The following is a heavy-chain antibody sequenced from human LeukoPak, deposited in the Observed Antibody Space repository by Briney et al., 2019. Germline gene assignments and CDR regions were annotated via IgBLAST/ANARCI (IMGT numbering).Heavy chain of an antibody. CDR3: ATANGNAFDI. CDR1: SASIFGTYYH. V-gene: IGHV4-39*01. J-gene: IGHJ3*02. Sequence: PSETLSLTCIASSASIFGTYYHWGWIRQPPGKGLEWIGTFYYSGTTFYNPSLKSRVTISVDTSKSHFSLRLTSVTATDTAVYYCATANGNAFDIWGPGTLVTVSS. CDR2: FYYSGTT. D-gene: IGHD1-26*01.